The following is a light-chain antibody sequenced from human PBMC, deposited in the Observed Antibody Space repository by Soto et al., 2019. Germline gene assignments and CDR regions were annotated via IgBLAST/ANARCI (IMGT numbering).Light chain of an antibody. CDR2: AAS. Sequence: DIQMTQSPSSLSASLGDRVTITCRASQSISSYLYWYQQKPGKAPKLLIYAASSLQSGVPSRFSGSGSGTDLTLTISSLQPEDFATYYCQQSYSTPLCTFGQGPKLEIK. CDR1: QSISSY. V-gene: IGKV1-39*01. CDR3: QQSYSTPLCT. J-gene: IGKJ2*02.